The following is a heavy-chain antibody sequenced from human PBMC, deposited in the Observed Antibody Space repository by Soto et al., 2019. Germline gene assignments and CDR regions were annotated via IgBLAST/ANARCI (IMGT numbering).Heavy chain of an antibody. Sequence: ASVKVSCKASGYTFTSYGISWVRQAPGQGLEWMGWISAYNGNTNYAQKLQGRVTMTTDTSTSTAYMELRSLRSDDTAVYYCAKEEYYGSGSYSRAPHYYGMDVWRQAPTVTVSS. D-gene: IGHD3-10*01. J-gene: IGHJ6*02. CDR2: ISAYNGNT. CDR1: GYTFTSYG. V-gene: IGHV1-18*01. CDR3: AKEEYYGSGSYSRAPHYYGMDV.